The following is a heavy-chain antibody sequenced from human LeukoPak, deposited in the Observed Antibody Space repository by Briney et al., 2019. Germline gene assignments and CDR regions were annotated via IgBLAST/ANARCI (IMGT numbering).Heavy chain of an antibody. J-gene: IGHJ4*02. V-gene: IGHV3-7*01. CDR3: VKRGLLPYYFDY. Sequence: GGSLRLSCAASGFTFSSYRMSWVRQAPGKGLEGVANIKQDGSEKDYLDSVKDRFTISRDNAKNSLYLQMNSLTAEDTAVYYCVKRGLLPYYFDYWGQGTLVAVSS. D-gene: IGHD3-22*01. CDR1: GFTFSSYR. CDR2: IKQDGSEK.